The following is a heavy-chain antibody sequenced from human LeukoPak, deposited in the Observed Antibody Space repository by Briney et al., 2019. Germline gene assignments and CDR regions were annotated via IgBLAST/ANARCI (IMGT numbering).Heavy chain of an antibody. CDR3: ARDRTYYDSSGYFDY. D-gene: IGHD3-22*01. J-gene: IGHJ4*02. Sequence: ASVKVSCKVSGYTLTELSMHWVRQAPGQGLEWMGWINPNSGSTNYAQKFQGRVTMTRDTSISTAYMELSRLRSDDTAVYYCARDRTYYDSSGYFDYWGQGTLVTVSS. V-gene: IGHV1-2*02. CDR1: GYTLTELS. CDR2: INPNSGST.